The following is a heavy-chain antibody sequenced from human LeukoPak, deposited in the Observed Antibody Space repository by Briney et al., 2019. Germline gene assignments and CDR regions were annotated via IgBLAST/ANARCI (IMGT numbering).Heavy chain of an antibody. V-gene: IGHV4-34*01. D-gene: IGHD3-9*01. Sequence: SETLSLTCAVYGGSFSGYYWSWIRQPPGKGLEWIGEINHSGSTNYNLSLKSRVTISVDTSKNQFSLKLSSVTAADTAVYHCARGVTDNYDILTGYPTGMGSTDYFDYWGQGTLVTVSS. CDR2: INHSGST. CDR3: ARGVTDNYDILTGYPTGMGSTDYFDY. CDR1: GGSFSGYY. J-gene: IGHJ4*02.